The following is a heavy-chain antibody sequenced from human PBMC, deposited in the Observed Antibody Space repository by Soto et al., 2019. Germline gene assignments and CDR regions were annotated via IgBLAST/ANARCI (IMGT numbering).Heavy chain of an antibody. D-gene: IGHD5-12*01. J-gene: IGHJ4*02. V-gene: IGHV3-23*01. CDR1: GFTFSSYA. Sequence: PGGSLRLSCAASGFTFSSYAMSWVRQAPGKGLEWVSAISGSGGSTYYADSVKGRFTISRDNSKNTLYLQMNSLRAEDTAVYYCAKDRDRSAIVATTPDYWGQGTLVTVSS. CDR3: AKDRDRSAIVATTPDY. CDR2: ISGSGGST.